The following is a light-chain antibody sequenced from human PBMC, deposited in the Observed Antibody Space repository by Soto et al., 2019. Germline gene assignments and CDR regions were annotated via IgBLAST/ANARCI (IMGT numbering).Light chain of an antibody. CDR1: NSNIGTNY. Sequence: QSVLTQPPSVSAAPGQKVTISCSGRNSNIGTNYVSWYQQLPGTAPKLLIYANNKRPSGIPDRFSGSKSGTSATLGITGLQTGDEADYYCGTWDSSLSGGVFGGGTQLTGL. J-gene: IGLJ2*01. CDR2: ANN. V-gene: IGLV1-51*01. CDR3: GTWDSSLSGGV.